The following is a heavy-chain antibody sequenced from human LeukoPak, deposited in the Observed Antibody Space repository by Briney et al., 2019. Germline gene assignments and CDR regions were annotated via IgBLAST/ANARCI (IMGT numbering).Heavy chain of an antibody. J-gene: IGHJ4*02. CDR2: ISANNGNT. CDR1: GYTFTTYG. Sequence: GASVKVSCTASGYTFTTYGISWVRQAPGQGLEWMGWISANNGNTNYAQKLQGRVTVTRDTSTSTVHMELSGLRSEDTAVYYCARDQEAFDYWGQGTLVTVSS. CDR3: ARDQEAFDY. V-gene: IGHV1-18*01.